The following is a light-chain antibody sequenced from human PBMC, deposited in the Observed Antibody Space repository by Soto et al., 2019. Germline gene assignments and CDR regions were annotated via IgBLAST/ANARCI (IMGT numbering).Light chain of an antibody. J-gene: IGLJ1*01. V-gene: IGLV1-51*01. CDR3: GAWDSSLRAYV. CDR2: DDD. Sequence: QSVLTQPPSVSAAPGQRVTISCSGSSSNIGGNSVSWYQQLPGTAPKLLIYDDDKRPSGIPDRFSGSKSGTSATLGITGFQTGDEGDYYCGAWDSSLRAYVFGHGTKVTVL. CDR1: SSNIGGNS.